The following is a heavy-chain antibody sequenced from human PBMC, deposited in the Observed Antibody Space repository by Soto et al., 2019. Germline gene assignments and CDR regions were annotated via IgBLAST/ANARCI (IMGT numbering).Heavy chain of an antibody. CDR3: EGYYYDSSGSQAYFDY. D-gene: IGHD3-22*01. CDR2: ISSNGGST. V-gene: IGHV3-64D*06. J-gene: IGHJ4*02. CDR1: GFTFSSYA. Sequence: PGGSLRLSCSASGFTFSSYAMHWVRQAPGKGLEYVSAISSNGGSTYYADSVKGRFTISRDNSKNTLYLQMSSLRAEDTAVYYCEGYYYDSSGSQAYFDYWGQGTLVTVSS.